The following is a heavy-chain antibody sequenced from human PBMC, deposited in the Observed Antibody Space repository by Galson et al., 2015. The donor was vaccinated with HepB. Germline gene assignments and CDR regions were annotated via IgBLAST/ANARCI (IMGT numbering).Heavy chain of an antibody. V-gene: IGHV4-59*01. Sequence: ETLSLTCTVPGGSISSYYWSWIRQPPGKGLEWIGYIYYSGSTNYNPSLKSRVTISVDTSKNQFSLKLSSVTAADTAVYYCARMGRVVLDYWGQGTLVTVSS. CDR3: ARMGRVVLDY. CDR1: GGSISSYY. CDR2: IYYSGST. J-gene: IGHJ4*02. D-gene: IGHD2-15*01.